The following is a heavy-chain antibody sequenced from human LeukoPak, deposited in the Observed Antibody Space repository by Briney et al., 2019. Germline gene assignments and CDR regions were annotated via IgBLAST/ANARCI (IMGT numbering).Heavy chain of an antibody. CDR2: IRYDGSNK. V-gene: IGHV3-30*02. J-gene: IGHJ4*02. CDR1: GFTFSSYG. Sequence: PGGSLRLSCAASGFTFSSYGMHWVRQAPGKGLEWVAFIRYDGSNKYYADSVKGRFTISRDNSKNTLYLQMNSLRAEDTAVYYCARQGGYSYGPPLAFDYWGQGTLVTVSS. D-gene: IGHD5-18*01. CDR3: ARQGGYSYGPPLAFDY.